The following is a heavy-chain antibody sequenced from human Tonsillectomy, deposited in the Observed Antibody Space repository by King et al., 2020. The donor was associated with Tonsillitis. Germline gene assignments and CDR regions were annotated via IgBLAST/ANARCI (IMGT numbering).Heavy chain of an antibody. CDR3: ARGIATADPLDY. J-gene: IGHJ4*02. CDR2: ISFDGENK. Sequence: QVQLVESGGGVVQPGRSLRLSCAASGFTLSSYAMHWVRQAPGKGLEWVAVISFDGENKYYRDSLNGRFTVSRDHSKNTLYLQMNSLRPEDTAVYSCARGIATADPLDYWGQGTLVTVSS. V-gene: IGHV3-30*04. D-gene: IGHD6-13*01. CDR1: GFTLSSYA.